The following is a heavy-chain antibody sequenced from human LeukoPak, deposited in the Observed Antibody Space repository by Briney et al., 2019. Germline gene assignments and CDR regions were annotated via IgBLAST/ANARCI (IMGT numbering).Heavy chain of an antibody. CDR2: IHSNGNT. Sequence: SETLSLTFVVSGGSINNYYWSWIRQPPGKGLEWIAYIHSNGNTNYNPSFKSRVTVSVDTSKNQLSLRLTSVAAADTAIYYCARQPSATAAFDGSGQGTMVIVSS. CDR1: GGSINNYY. J-gene: IGHJ3*01. V-gene: IGHV4-59*08. CDR3: ARQPSATAAFDG. D-gene: IGHD5-18*01.